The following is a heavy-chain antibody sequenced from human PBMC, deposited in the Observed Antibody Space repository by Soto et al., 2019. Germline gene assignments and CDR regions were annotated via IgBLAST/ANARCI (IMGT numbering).Heavy chain of an antibody. V-gene: IGHV4-30-4*08. J-gene: IGHJ4*02. Sequence: PSETLSLTCSVSGGSISSGDYYWSWIRQHPGKGLEWIGYIYYSGNTYYNPSLKSRVTISEDTSKNQFSLKLSSVTAADTAVYYCAIVPAGANSDYFDYWGQGTLVPVSS. CDR1: GGSISSGDYY. CDR3: AIVPAGANSDYFDY. D-gene: IGHD7-27*01. CDR2: IYYSGNT.